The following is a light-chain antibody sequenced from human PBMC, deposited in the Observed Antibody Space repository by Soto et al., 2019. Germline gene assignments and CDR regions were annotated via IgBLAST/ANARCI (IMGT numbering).Light chain of an antibody. CDR2: GAS. CDR3: QQYNNWPPLYT. J-gene: IGKJ2*01. CDR1: QSVSSN. Sequence: EIVMTQSPATLSLSPGERATLSCRASQSVSSNLAWYKQKPGQAPRLLIYGASTRATGIPAMFSGSGSGTEFTLTISSLQSEDFEVYYCQQYNNWPPLYTFGQGTKLEIK. V-gene: IGKV3-15*01.